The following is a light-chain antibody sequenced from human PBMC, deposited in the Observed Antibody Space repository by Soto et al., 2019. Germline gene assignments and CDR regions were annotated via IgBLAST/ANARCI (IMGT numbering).Light chain of an antibody. Sequence: EIVVTKSPATLSGYPGERVTLSCRASQFVSSRLAWYQQRPGQAPRLLLYGASNRATGTPDRFSGSGSGTDFTLTISRLEPEDFAVYYCQQDGISSWTFGQGTKVDIK. CDR3: QQDGISSWT. J-gene: IGKJ1*01. CDR1: QFVSSR. V-gene: IGKV3-20*01. CDR2: GAS.